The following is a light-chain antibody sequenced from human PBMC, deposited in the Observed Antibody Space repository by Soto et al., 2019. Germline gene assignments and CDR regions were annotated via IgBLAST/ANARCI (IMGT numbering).Light chain of an antibody. CDR2: AAS. J-gene: IGKJ1*01. Sequence: DIQLTQSPSLLSASVGDRATITCRASQGISTYLAWYQQKSGKXPXXLISAASTLQRGVPSRFSGSGSGTQFTLTISSLQPEDFATYYCQQYNTYWTFGQGTKVDIK. CDR3: QQYNTYWT. CDR1: QGISTY. V-gene: IGKV1-9*01.